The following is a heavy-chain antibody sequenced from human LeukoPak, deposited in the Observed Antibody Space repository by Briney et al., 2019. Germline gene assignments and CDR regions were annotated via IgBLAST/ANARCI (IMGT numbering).Heavy chain of an antibody. V-gene: IGHV1-2*02. CDR1: GYTFTGYY. CDR2: INPNSGGT. Sequence: ASVKVSCKASGYTFTGYYMHWVRQAPGQGLEWMGWINPNSGGTNYAQKFQGRVTMTRDTSISTAYMELSKLRSDDTAVYYCARDEDDFWSAHAYGDYWGQGTLVTVSS. J-gene: IGHJ4*02. CDR3: ARDEDDFWSAHAYGDY. D-gene: IGHD3-3*01.